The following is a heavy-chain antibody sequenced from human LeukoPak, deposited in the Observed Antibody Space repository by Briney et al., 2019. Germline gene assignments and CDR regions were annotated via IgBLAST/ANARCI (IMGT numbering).Heavy chain of an antibody. V-gene: IGHV3-21*01. Sequence: GGSLRLSCAASGFTFSDYNMNWVRQAPGKGLEWVSSISSGSTYTYYAHSMKGRFTVSRDNAQNSVYLQMNSLRAEDTAVYYCAGGWVGSWEYQLLRRAFDIWGHGTVVTVSS. CDR2: ISSGSTYT. CDR1: GFTFSDYN. CDR3: AGGWVGSWEYQLLRRAFDI. D-gene: IGHD2-2*01. J-gene: IGHJ3*02.